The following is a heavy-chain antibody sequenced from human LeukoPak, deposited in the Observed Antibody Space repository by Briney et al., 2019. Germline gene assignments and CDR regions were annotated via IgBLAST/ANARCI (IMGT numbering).Heavy chain of an antibody. J-gene: IGHJ6*04. Sequence: SETLSLTCAVYGGSFSDYHWNWIRQPPGKGLEWIGEINHSGTTNYNPSLKSRVTISVDTSKNQFSLRLSAVTAADTAVYHCARGLRLPSRSAPSVPHVRAKGTMVTVSA. CDR1: GGSFSDYH. V-gene: IGHV4-34*01. D-gene: IGHD2-2*01. CDR2: INHSGTT. CDR3: ARGLRLPSRSAPSVPHV.